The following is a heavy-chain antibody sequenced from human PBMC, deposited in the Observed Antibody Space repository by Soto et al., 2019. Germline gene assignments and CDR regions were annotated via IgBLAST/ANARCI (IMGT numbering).Heavy chain of an antibody. CDR1: GFTFSSYA. D-gene: IGHD2-8*02. CDR3: AKDGASGLRLYYFDY. CDR2: ISGGGGST. J-gene: IGHJ4*02. V-gene: IGHV3-23*01. Sequence: PGGSLRLSCAASGFTFSSYAMSWVRQALGKGLEWVSGISGGGGSTFYADSVKGRFTISRDNSKNTLYLQMNSLRAEDTAVYYCAKDGASGLRLYYFDYWGQGTLVTVSS.